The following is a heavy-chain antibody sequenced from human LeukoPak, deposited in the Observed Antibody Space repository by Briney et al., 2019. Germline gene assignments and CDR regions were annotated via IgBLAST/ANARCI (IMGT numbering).Heavy chain of an antibody. D-gene: IGHD3-10*01. J-gene: IGHJ5*02. CDR2: VYYTGNT. V-gene: IGHV4-59*08. Sequence: KPSETLSLTCTVSGGSISPYYWSWIRQPPGKGLEWIGYVYYTGNTDYNPSLKSRVTISVDTSKNQFSLRLSSVTAAGTAVYYCVRSGSWNAAINYFDPWGQGNLVTVSS. CDR3: VRSGSWNAAINYFDP. CDR1: GGSISPYY.